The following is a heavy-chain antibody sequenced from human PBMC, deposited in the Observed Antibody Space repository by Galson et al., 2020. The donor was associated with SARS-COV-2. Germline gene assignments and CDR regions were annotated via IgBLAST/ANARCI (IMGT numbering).Heavy chain of an antibody. CDR2: IYYSGST. J-gene: IGHJ2*01. Sequence: PSEPLSLTCTASGGPIGSSSYYWGWIRQPPGNGLEWIGSIYYSGSTYYNPSLKRRVTISVDTSKNQFSLKLSSVTAADTAVYYCARAHPNYDSSGYSIGRTVYFDLWCRGTLVTVSS. V-gene: IGHV4-39*07. CDR3: ARAHPNYDSSGYSIGRTVYFDL. CDR1: GGPIGSSSYY. D-gene: IGHD3-22*01.